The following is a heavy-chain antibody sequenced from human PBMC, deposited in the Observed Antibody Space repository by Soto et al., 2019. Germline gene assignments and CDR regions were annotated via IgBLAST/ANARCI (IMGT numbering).Heavy chain of an antibody. D-gene: IGHD6-19*01. Sequence: QLQLQESGPGLVKPSETLSLTCTVSGGSISSSSYYWGWIRQPPGKGLEWIGSIYYSGSTYYNPSLKSRVTISVDTSKNQFSLKLSSVTAADTAVYYCARHMYSGWYPYYFDYWGQGTLVTVSS. CDR3: ARHMYSGWYPYYFDY. CDR2: IYYSGST. V-gene: IGHV4-39*01. J-gene: IGHJ4*02. CDR1: GGSISSSSYY.